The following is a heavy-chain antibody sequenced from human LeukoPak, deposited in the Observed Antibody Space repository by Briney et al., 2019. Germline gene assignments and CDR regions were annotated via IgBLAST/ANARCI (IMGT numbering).Heavy chain of an antibody. J-gene: IGHJ6*03. D-gene: IGHD1-20*01. V-gene: IGHV4-31*03. CDR2: IYYSRST. CDR3: ARAVTGWTTLYYYFMDV. CDR1: GGSISSVGQY. Sequence: SQTLSLTCTVSGGSISSVGQYWSWIRQHPGKGLEWIGYIYYSRSTYYNPSLKSRVTISVDTSKNQFSLKLSSVTAADTAVYYCARAVTGWTTLYYYFMDVWGKGTTVTVSS.